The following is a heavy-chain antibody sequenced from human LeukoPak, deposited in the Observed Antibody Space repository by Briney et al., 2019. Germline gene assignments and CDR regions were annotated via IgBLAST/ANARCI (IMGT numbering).Heavy chain of an antibody. V-gene: IGHV5-51*01. J-gene: IGHJ4*02. CDR1: GYSFTSYW. CDR2: IYPGDSDT. Sequence: GESLKISCKGSGYSFTSYWIGWVRQMPGKGLEWMGIIYPGDSDTRYSPSFQGQVTISADKSISTAYLQWSSLKASDTAMYYCATTWGGRDSSGYPTSWYFDYWGQGTLVTVSS. CDR3: ATTWGGRDSSGYPTSWYFDY. D-gene: IGHD3-22*01.